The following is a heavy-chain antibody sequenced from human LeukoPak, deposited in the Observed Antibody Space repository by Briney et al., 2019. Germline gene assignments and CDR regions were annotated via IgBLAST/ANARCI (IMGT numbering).Heavy chain of an antibody. CDR2: ITSSGSSI. D-gene: IGHD3-16*02. CDR1: GFTFTNYE. J-gene: IGHJ4*02. Sequence: GGSLRLSCAASGFTFTNYEMNWVRQAPGKGLEWISYITSSGSSIYYADSVKGRFTISRDNAKNSLYLQMNSLRAKDTAVYYCARDLGLRLGELSPIPDYWGQGTLVTVSS. V-gene: IGHV3-48*03. CDR3: ARDLGLRLGELSPIPDY.